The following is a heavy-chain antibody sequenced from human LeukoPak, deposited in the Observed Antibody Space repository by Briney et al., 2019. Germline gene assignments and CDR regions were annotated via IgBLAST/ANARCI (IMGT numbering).Heavy chain of an antibody. J-gene: IGHJ4*02. V-gene: IGHV3-21*01. CDR1: GFTFSSYS. CDR2: ISSSSYI. Sequence: GGSLRLSCAASGFTFSSYSMNWVRQAPGKGLEWVSSISSSSYIYYADSVKGRFTISRDNAKNSLYLQMNSLRAEDTAVYYCARGCGGDCYPPDYWGQGTLVTVSS. D-gene: IGHD2-21*02. CDR3: ARGCGGDCYPPDY.